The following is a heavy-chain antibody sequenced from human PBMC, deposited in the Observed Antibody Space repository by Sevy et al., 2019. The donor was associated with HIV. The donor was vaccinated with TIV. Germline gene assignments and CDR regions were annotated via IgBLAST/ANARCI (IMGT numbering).Heavy chain of an antibody. D-gene: IGHD4-17*01. V-gene: IGHV3-33*01. CDR2: IWFDGSNS. CDR3: ARDLEFYDYGDYGPAFMPDY. CDR1: GFTFSTYG. J-gene: IGHJ4*02. Sequence: GGSLRLSCAASGFTFSTYGMHWVRQAPGKGLEWVAVIWFDGSNSYYADSVKGLFTISSDIAKNTLHLQMNSLRVEDTAVYYCARDLEFYDYGDYGPAFMPDYWGQGTLVTVSS.